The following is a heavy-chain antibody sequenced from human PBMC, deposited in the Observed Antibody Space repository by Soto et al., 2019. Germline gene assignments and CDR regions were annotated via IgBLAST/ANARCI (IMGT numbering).Heavy chain of an antibody. CDR2: MNPNSGNT. Sequence: ASVKVSCKASGYTFTSYDINWVRQATGQGLERMGWMNPNSGNTGYAQKFQGRVTMTRNTSISTAYMELSSLRSEDTAVYYCARGFQIRKYYDILTGPEGAFDIWGQGTMVTVSS. CDR3: ARGFQIRKYYDILTGPEGAFDI. V-gene: IGHV1-8*01. CDR1: GYTFTSYD. D-gene: IGHD3-9*01. J-gene: IGHJ3*02.